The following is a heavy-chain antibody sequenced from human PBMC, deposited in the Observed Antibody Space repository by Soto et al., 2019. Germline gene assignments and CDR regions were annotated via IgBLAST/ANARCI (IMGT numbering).Heavy chain of an antibody. CDR1: GFTFSRYG. J-gene: IGHJ4*02. CDR2: ISDDGSNK. CDR3: ARGYCSSTICYFGY. V-gene: IGHV3-30*03. Sequence: GGSLRLSCAGFGFTFSRYGMHWVRQAPGNGLEWVAVISDDGSNKNYVDSVKGRFTISRDNSKNTLFLQINSLRAEDAAIYYCARGYCSSTICYFGYWGQGTLVTVSS. D-gene: IGHD2-2*01.